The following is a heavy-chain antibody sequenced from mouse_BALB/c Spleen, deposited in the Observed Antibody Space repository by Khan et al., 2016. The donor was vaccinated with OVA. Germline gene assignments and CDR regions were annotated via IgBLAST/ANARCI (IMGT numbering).Heavy chain of an antibody. V-gene: IGHV1-20*02. CDR2: INPHIGET. CDR3: TRIYRSDFDY. J-gene: IGHJ2*01. D-gene: IGHD1-1*01. CDR1: GYSFTGYF. Sequence: EVELVESGPVLVRPGASVKISCKASGYSFTGYFMNWVMQSHGKSLEWIGRINPHIGETFYNQRFKDKATLNVDESSRTAHMELLSLAYEDSAVYYCTRIYRSDFDYWGQGTTLTVSS.